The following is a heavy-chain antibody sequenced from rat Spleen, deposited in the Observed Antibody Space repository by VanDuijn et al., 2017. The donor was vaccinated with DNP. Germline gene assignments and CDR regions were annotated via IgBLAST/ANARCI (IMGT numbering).Heavy chain of an antibody. J-gene: IGHJ2*01. CDR3: AKGPNFGGWSDYFDY. CDR2: INKESGTI. D-gene: IGHD1-11*01. Sequence: EVKLVESGGGLVQPGRSLKLSCAASGFIFFDYWMGWVRQAPGTGLEWIGEINKESGTINYIPSLKDKFTISRDNAQNTLYLQMNKLGSEDTGIYYCAKGPNFGGWSDYFDYWGQGVMVTVSS. CDR1: GFIFFDYW. V-gene: IGHV4-2*01.